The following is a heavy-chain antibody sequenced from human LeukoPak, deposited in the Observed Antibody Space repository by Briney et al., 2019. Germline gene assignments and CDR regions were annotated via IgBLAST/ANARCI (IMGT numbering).Heavy chain of an antibody. CDR1: GGSISSDGYY. V-gene: IGHV4-31*03. CDR2: IYYSGST. D-gene: IGHD5-24*01. Sequence: TPSETLSLTCTVSGGSISSDGYYWSWLRQHPGEGLEWIGNIYYSGSTYYNPSVKSRVTISVDTSKNQISLKLSSVTAADTAVYYCAGVYRDGYNPYFDYWGQGTLVTVSS. CDR3: AGVYRDGYNPYFDY. J-gene: IGHJ4*02.